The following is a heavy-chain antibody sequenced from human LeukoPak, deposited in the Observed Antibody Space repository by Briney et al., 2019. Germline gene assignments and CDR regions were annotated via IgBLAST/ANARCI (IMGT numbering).Heavy chain of an antibody. Sequence: GGSLRLSCAASGFTFSGHSMNWVRQAPGKGLEWVSYIRSSGSPIYYADSVKGRFTISRDNAKNSVYLQMNSLRDEDTAVYYCVRDPDALDYWGQGTLVTVSS. CDR2: IRSSGSPI. CDR1: GFTFSGHS. V-gene: IGHV3-48*02. CDR3: VRDPDALDY. J-gene: IGHJ4*02.